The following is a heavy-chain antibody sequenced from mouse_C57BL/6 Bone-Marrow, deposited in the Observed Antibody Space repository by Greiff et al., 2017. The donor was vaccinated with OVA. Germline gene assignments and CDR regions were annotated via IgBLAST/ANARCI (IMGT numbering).Heavy chain of an antibody. D-gene: IGHD2-5*01. CDR3: ARSRAYYSNWLDY. Sequence: VNLVESDAELVKPGASVKISCKVSGYTFTDHTIHWMKQRPEQGLEWIGYIYPRDGSTKYNEKFKGKATLTADKSSSTAYMQLNSLTSEDSAVYFCARSRAYYSNWLDYWGQGTTLTVSS. J-gene: IGHJ2*01. V-gene: IGHV1-78*01. CDR2: IYPRDGST. CDR1: GYTFTDHT.